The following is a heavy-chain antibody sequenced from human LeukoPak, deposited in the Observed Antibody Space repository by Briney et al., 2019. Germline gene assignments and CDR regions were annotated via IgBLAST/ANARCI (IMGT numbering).Heavy chain of an antibody. D-gene: IGHD5-12*01. CDR3: ARHWVIRGYSGYVYGRGYNWFDP. J-gene: IGHJ5*02. CDR2: INHSGST. Sequence: SETLSLTCAVYGGSFSGYYWSWIRQPPGKGLEWIGEINHSGSTNYNPSLKSRVTISVDTSKNQFSLKLSSVTAADTAVYYCARHWVIRGYSGYVYGRGYNWFDPWGQGTLVTVSS. CDR1: GGSFSGYY. V-gene: IGHV4-34*01.